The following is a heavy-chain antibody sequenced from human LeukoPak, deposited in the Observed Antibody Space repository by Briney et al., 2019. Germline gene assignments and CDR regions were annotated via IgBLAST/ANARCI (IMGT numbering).Heavy chain of an antibody. Sequence: SETLSLTCTVSGYSISSGYYWGWIRQPPGKGLEWIGSIYHSGSTYYNPSLKSRVTISVDTSKNQFSLKLSSVTAADTAVYYCARVKIFGVVITPYYFDYWGQGTLVTVSS. CDR1: GYSISSGYY. V-gene: IGHV4-38-2*02. D-gene: IGHD3-3*01. CDR3: ARVKIFGVVITPYYFDY. J-gene: IGHJ4*02. CDR2: IYHSGST.